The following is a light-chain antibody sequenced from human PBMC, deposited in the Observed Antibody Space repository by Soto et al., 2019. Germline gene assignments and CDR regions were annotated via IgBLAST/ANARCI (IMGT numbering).Light chain of an antibody. V-gene: IGKV1-5*01. J-gene: IGKJ5*01. CDR3: QQYDSYSPA. CDR1: QSISNW. Sequence: DIQMTQSPSTLSASVGDRVTITCRASQSISNWLAWYQQRPGKAPNLLISDASSLESGVPSRFSGSGSGTEFTLTISSLQPDDFATYFCQQYDSYSPAFGQGTRLETK. CDR2: DAS.